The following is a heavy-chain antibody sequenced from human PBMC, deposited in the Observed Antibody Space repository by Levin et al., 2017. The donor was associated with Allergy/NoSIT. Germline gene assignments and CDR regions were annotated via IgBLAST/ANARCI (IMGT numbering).Heavy chain of an antibody. J-gene: IGHJ4*02. CDR2: IYYTGST. CDR1: GGSISSSSYH. Sequence: PSETLSLTCTVSGGSISSSSYHWGWIRQPPGKGLEWIATIYYTGSTYYNPSLESRVTISVDTSKNQFSLKLTSVTAADTAVYYCARHFEKYGSTWYTPFDYWGQGTLVTVSS. CDR3: ARHFEKYGSTWYTPFDY. D-gene: IGHD6-13*01. V-gene: IGHV4-39*01.